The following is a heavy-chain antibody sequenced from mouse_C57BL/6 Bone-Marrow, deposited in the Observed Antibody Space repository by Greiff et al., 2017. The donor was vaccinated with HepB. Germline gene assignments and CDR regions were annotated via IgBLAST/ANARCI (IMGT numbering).Heavy chain of an antibody. CDR1: GFTFTDYY. CDR2: VYPYNGGT. J-gene: IGHJ1*03. Sequence: EVKLQESGPVLVKPGPSVKISCKASGFTFTDYYMHWVKQSHGKSLEWIGLVYPYNGGTSYNQKFKGKATLTVDTSSSTAYMELNSLTSEDSAVYYCARSGSLITTVDWYFDVWGTGTTVTVSS. V-gene: IGHV1-36*01. D-gene: IGHD1-1*01. CDR3: ARSGSLITTVDWYFDV.